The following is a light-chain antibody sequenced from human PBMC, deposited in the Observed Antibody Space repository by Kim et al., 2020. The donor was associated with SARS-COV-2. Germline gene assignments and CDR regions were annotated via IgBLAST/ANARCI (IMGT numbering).Light chain of an antibody. CDR2: YDS. CDR1: DIGSKS. V-gene: IGLV3-21*04. CDR3: QVWDSSSDHWV. Sequence: APGKTARITCGGNDIGSKSVHWYQQKPGQAPVLVIYYDSDRPSGIPERFSGSNSRNTATLTISRVEAGDEADYYCQVWDSSSDHWVFGGGTKLTVL. J-gene: IGLJ3*02.